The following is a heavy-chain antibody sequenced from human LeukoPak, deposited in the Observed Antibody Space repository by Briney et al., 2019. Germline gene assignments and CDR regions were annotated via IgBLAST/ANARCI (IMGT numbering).Heavy chain of an antibody. CDR2: ISGSGYST. CDR3: ARSLWFGDSNLDY. V-gene: IGHV3-23*01. J-gene: IGHJ4*02. D-gene: IGHD3-10*01. Sequence: GGSLRLSCVVSGFTFSSYAMSWVRQAPGKGLEWVSAISGSGYSTYYADSVKGRFTISRDNSKNTLNLQMSSLRAEDTAMYYCARSLWFGDSNLDYWGQGTLVTVSS. CDR1: GFTFSSYA.